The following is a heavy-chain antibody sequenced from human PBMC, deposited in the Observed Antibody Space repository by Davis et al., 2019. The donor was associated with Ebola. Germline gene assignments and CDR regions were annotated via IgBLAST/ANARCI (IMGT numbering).Heavy chain of an antibody. J-gene: IGHJ6*03. CDR2: INHSGST. CDR1: GGSISSSSYY. V-gene: IGHV4-39*07. CDR3: ARYKWFSVYYYYMDV. D-gene: IGHD3-22*01. Sequence: PSETLSLTCTVSGGSISSSSYYWGWIRQPPGKGLEWIGEINHSGSTNYNPSLKSRVTISVDTSKNQFSLKLSSVTAADTAVYYCARYKWFSVYYYYMDVWGKGTTVTVSS.